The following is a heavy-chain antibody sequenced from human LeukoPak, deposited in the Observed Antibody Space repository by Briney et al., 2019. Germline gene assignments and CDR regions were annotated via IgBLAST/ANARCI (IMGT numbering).Heavy chain of an antibody. CDR3: ARGIAVRSFDY. Sequence: PGRSLRLSCAASGFTLSSYAMHWVRQAPGKGLEWVAVISYDGSNKYYADSVKGRFTISRDNSKNTLYLQMNSLRAEDTAVYYCARGIAVRSFDYWGQGTLVTVSS. CDR2: ISYDGSNK. V-gene: IGHV3-30*04. J-gene: IGHJ4*02. CDR1: GFTLSSYA. D-gene: IGHD6-19*01.